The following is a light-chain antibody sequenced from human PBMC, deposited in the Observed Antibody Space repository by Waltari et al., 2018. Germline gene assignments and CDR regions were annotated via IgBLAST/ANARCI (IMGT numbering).Light chain of an antibody. J-gene: IGLJ2*01. CDR1: SSAVGGYNY. CDR3: CSYAGSYTPVV. Sequence: QSALTQPRPVSGSPGQSVTLPCTGTSSAVGGYNYVSWYQQPPGKDPKLMIYDVSKRPSRVPDRFSGSKSGNTASLTISGLQAEDEADYYCCSYAGSYTPVVFGGGTKLTVL. V-gene: IGLV2-11*01. CDR2: DVS.